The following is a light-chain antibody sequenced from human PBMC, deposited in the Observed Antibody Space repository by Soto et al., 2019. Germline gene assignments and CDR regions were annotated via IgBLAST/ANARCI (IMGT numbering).Light chain of an antibody. Sequence: EIVLTQSPGTLSLSPGENATLSCRARQSVGDTFLSWYQQKPGLAPRLLIYGVSNRATGIPDRFSGSGSGTDFILTISRLEPEDFALYYCGQFVSSPPRTFGQGTRWIS. CDR3: GQFVSSPPRT. CDR1: QSVGDTF. CDR2: GVS. V-gene: IGKV3-20*01. J-gene: IGKJ1*01.